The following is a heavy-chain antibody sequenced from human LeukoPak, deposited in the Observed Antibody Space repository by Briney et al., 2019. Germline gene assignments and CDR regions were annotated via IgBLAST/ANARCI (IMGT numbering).Heavy chain of an antibody. D-gene: IGHD6-13*01. J-gene: IGHJ4*02. CDR3: AKGLYYGSSSPFDY. CDR1: GFTISSNY. CDR2: ISWNSGSI. V-gene: IGHV3-9*01. Sequence: GGSLRLSCAASGFTISSNYMSWVRQAPGKGLEWGSGISWNSGSIGYADSVKSRFTISRDNAKNSLYLQMNSLRAEDTALYYCAKGLYYGSSSPFDYWGQGTLVTVSS.